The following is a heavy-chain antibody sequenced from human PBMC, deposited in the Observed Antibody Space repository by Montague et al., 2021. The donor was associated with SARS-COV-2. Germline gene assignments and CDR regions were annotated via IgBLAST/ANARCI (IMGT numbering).Heavy chain of an antibody. Sequence: SLRLSCAASGFSVSDSYMSWVRRAPGKGLEWVSIIKAGNTYYTDSVKGQFTMSRDNSKNTLSLQMNSLRDEDTAVYYCARGLQQRSNFDYWGQGTLVTVFS. CDR3: ARGLQQRSNFDY. D-gene: IGHD6-25*01. J-gene: IGHJ4*02. V-gene: IGHV3-53*01. CDR1: GFSVSDSY. CDR2: IKAGNT.